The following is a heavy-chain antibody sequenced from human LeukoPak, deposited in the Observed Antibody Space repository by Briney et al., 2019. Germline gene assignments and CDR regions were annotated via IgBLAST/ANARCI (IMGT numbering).Heavy chain of an antibody. CDR1: DGSISSYY. V-gene: IGHV4-4*07. Sequence: SETLSLTCTVSDGSISSYYWSWIRQPAGKGLEWIGRIYTSGSTNYNPSLKNRVTMSVDTSKKKFSLKLSSVTAADTAVYYCARGTVGYCSGGSCQGWFDPWGQGTLVTVSS. D-gene: IGHD2-15*01. CDR3: ARGTVGYCSGGSCQGWFDP. J-gene: IGHJ5*02. CDR2: IYTSGST.